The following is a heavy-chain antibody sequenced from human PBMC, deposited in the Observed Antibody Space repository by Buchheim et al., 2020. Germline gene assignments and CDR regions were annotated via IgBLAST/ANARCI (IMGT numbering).Heavy chain of an antibody. V-gene: IGHV3-30*04. CDR3: AREYVDTAVVDYYYGMDV. D-gene: IGHD5-18*01. J-gene: IGHJ6*02. CDR1: GFTFSNYA. CDR2: ISYDGSNK. Sequence: QVQLVESGGGVVQPGRSLRLSCAASGFTFSNYAMHWVRQAPGKGLEWVAVISYDGSNKYYADSVQGRFTISRDNSKNTLYLQMNSLRAEDTAVYYCAREYVDTAVVDYYYGMDVWGLGTT.